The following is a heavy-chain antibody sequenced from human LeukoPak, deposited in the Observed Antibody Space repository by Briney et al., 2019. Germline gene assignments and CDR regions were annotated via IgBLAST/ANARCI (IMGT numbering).Heavy chain of an antibody. J-gene: IGHJ6*02. CDR2: ISWNSGSI. D-gene: IGHD2-2*01. CDR1: GSTLDDYA. Sequence: GRSLRLSCAASGSTLDDYAMHWVRQAPGKGLEWVSGISWNSGSIGYADSVKGRFTISRDNAKNSLYLQMNSLRAEDTALYYCAKEMGYCSSTSCSYYYYGMDVWGQGTTVTVSS. V-gene: IGHV3-9*01. CDR3: AKEMGYCSSTSCSYYYYGMDV.